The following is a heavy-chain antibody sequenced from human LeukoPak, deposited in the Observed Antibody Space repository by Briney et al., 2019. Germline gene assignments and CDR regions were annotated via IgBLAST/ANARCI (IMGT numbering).Heavy chain of an antibody. Sequence: ASVKVSCKASGGTFSGYAISWVRQAPGQGLEWMGGIIPIFGTANYAQKFQGRVTITADKSTSTAYMELSSLRSEDTAVYYCARDIASCTHTTCYDIRFDSWGQGTLVTVSS. V-gene: IGHV1-69*06. D-gene: IGHD2-15*01. CDR2: IIPIFGTA. CDR1: GGTFSGYA. CDR3: ARDIASCTHTTCYDIRFDS. J-gene: IGHJ5*01.